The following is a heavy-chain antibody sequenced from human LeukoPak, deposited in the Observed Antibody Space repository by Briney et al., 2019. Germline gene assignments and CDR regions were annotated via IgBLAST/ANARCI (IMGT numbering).Heavy chain of an antibody. CDR1: GGSISSYY. V-gene: IGHV4-59*08. CDR3: ARHPNLRWLDY. CDR2: IYYSGST. Sequence: SETLSLTCTVSGGSISSYYWSWIRQPPGKGLEWIGYIYYSGSTNYNPSLKSRVTISVDTSKNQFSLKLSSVTAADTAVYYCARHPNLRWLDYWGQGTLVTVSS. J-gene: IGHJ4*02. D-gene: IGHD4-23*01.